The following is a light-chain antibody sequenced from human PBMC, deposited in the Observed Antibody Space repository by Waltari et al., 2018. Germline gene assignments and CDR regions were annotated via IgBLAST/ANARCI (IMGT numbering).Light chain of an antibody. Sequence: EILLTQYPATLSSSPGERATLSCRASQSVSNYLAWYQQKPGQAPRLLISDASNRATGIPARFSGSGSGTDFTLTISSLEPEDFAVYYCQHRRNWQGTFGPGTKVDI. CDR2: DAS. V-gene: IGKV3-11*01. CDR3: QHRRNWQGT. J-gene: IGKJ3*01. CDR1: QSVSNY.